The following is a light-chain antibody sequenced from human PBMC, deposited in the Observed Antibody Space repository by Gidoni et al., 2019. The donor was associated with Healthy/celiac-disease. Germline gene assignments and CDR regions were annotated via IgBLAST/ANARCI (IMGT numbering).Light chain of an antibody. J-gene: IGKJ2*01. CDR3: QQSYSTPYT. CDR1: QSISSY. CDR2: AAS. Sequence: GDRVTITCRASQSISSYLNWYQQKPRKAPKLLIYAASSLQSGVPSRFSGSGSGTDFTLTISSLQPEDFATYYCQQSYSTPYTFGQXTKLEIK. V-gene: IGKV1-39*01.